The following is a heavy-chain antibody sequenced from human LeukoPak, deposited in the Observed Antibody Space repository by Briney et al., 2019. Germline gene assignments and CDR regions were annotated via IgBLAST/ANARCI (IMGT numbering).Heavy chain of an antibody. V-gene: IGHV3-74*01. CDR2: IATDGTIT. CDR3: VRGTTAWNGMDV. Sequence: PGGSLRLSCAASGFTFSSYNMHWVRQAPGKGLVSISRIATDGTITNYADSVKGRFTISRDNAKNTLYLQMNSLGVEDTAVYYCVRGTTAWNGMDVWGQGTTVTVSS. J-gene: IGHJ6*02. CDR1: GFTFSSYN. D-gene: IGHD2-21*02.